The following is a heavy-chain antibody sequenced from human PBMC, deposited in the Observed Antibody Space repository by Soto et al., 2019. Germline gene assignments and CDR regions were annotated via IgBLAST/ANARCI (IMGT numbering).Heavy chain of an antibody. D-gene: IGHD1-26*01. CDR3: ARDGGSTPLDY. CDR1: GFTFSYYW. J-gene: IGHJ4*02. Sequence: EVQLVESGGGLVQPGGSLRLSCAASGFTFSYYWMHWVRQAPGKGLVWVSRINSDGSVTDYADSVKGRFTISRDNAKNTLYLQMNSLRAEDTAVYYCARDGGSTPLDYWGQGTLVTVSS. V-gene: IGHV3-74*01. CDR2: INSDGSVT.